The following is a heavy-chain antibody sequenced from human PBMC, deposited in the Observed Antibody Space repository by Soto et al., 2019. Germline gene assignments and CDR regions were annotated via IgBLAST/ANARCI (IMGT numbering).Heavy chain of an antibody. CDR1: GFTFSGSA. V-gene: IGHV3-73*01. CDR2: IRSKANSYAT. J-gene: IGHJ3*02. Sequence: GGSLRLSCAASGFTFSGSAMHWVRQASGKGLEWVGRIRSKANSYATAYAASVKGRFTISRDDSKNTAYLQMNSLKTEDTAVYYCVAYDYMNAIWGQGTMVTVSS. D-gene: IGHD3-16*01. CDR3: VAYDYMNAI.